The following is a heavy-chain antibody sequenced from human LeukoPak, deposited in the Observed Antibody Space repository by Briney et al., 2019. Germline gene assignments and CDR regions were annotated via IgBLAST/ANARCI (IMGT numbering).Heavy chain of an antibody. V-gene: IGHV3-30*02. Sequence: GGSLRLSCAASGCTFSNYAISWVRQAPGKGLEWVAFIRYDGTNKYYADSVKGRFTISRDNSKNTLYLQMNSLRAEDTAVYYCARENDANYYDSIGYHENLDYWGQGTLVTVSS. J-gene: IGHJ4*02. CDR3: ARENDANYYDSIGYHENLDY. CDR2: IRYDGTNK. CDR1: GCTFSNYA. D-gene: IGHD3-22*01.